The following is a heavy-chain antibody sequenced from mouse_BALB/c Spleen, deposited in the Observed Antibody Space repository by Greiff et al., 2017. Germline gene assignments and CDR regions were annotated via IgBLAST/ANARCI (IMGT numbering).Heavy chain of an antibody. CDR3: ARREVFDY. CDR2: IYPGSGST. Sequence: VQLQQSGPELEKPGASVKISCKASGYSFTGYNMNWVKQSNGKSLEWIGEIYPGSGSTYYNEKFKGKATLTADKSSNTAYMQLSSLTSEDSAVYFCARREVFDYWGQGTTLTVSS. CDR1: GYSFTGYN. J-gene: IGHJ2*01. V-gene: IGHV1-83*01.